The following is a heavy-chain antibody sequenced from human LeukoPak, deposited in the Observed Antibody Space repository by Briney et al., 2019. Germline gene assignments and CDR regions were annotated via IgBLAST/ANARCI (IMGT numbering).Heavy chain of an antibody. D-gene: IGHD3-22*01. V-gene: IGHV3-30*03. CDR2: ISYDGSDK. J-gene: IGHJ4*02. CDR3: ARDHHYYDSNGYFGY. CDR1: GFTFRSYG. Sequence: PGRSLRLSCAASGFTFRSYGMHWVRQTPGKGLEWVAFISYDGSDKYYADSVKGRFTISRDNSKNTLYLQMNSLRAEDTAVYYCARDHHYYDSNGYFGYWGQGTQVTVSS.